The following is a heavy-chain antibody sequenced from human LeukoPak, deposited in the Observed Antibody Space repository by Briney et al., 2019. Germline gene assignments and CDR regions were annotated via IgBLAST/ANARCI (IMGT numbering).Heavy chain of an antibody. CDR3: ARRGLPTYGMDV. D-gene: IGHD3-16*01. Sequence: PSETLSLTCTVSGGSISSSSYYWGWIRQPPGKGLEWIGSIYYSGSTYYNPSLKSRVTISVDTSKNQFSLKLSSVTAADTAVYYCARRGLPTYGMDVWGQGTTVTVSS. V-gene: IGHV4-39*01. CDR2: IYYSGST. CDR1: GGSISSSSYY. J-gene: IGHJ6*02.